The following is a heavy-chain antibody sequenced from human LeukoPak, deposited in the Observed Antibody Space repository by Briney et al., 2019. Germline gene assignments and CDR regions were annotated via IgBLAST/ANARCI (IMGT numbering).Heavy chain of an antibody. D-gene: IGHD2-21*01. CDR3: ARDQGLSPSLWDY. CDR2: INPNSGGT. J-gene: IGHJ4*02. Sequence: ASVKASCKASGYTFTGYYLHWVRQAPGQGLEWVGWINPNSGGTNYAQKFQGRVTMTRDTSTNTAYMELRSLRSDDTAMYYCARDQGLSPSLWDYWGQGTLITVSS. CDR1: GYTFTGYY. V-gene: IGHV1-2*02.